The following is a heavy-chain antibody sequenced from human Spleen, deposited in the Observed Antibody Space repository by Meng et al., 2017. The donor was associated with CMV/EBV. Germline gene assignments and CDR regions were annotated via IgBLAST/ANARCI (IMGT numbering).Heavy chain of an antibody. D-gene: IGHD3-22*01. Sequence: SGGSISSVNYYWTWLRQHPGKGLEWIGYIHYSGTAHYNPSLKSRVSISVDTSKTQLSLKLNSVTAADTAVYYCARARYDSRGYSGFDYWGRGTLVTVSS. CDR2: IHYSGTA. CDR1: GGSISSVNYY. V-gene: IGHV4-31*02. CDR3: ARARYDSRGYSGFDY. J-gene: IGHJ4*02.